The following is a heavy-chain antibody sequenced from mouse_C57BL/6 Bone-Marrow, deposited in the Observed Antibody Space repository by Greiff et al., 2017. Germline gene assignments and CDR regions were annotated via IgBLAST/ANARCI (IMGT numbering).Heavy chain of an antibody. CDR2: ISSGGDYI. J-gene: IGHJ2*01. Sequence: EVMLVESGEGLVKPGGSLKLSCAASGFTFSSYAMSWVRQTPEKRLEWVAYISSGGDYIYYADTVKGRFTISRDNARNTLYLQMSSLKSEDTAMYYCTRVIITTVRGHYFDYWGRGTTLTVSS. CDR3: TRVIITTVRGHYFDY. D-gene: IGHD1-1*01. CDR1: GFTFSSYA. V-gene: IGHV5-9-1*02.